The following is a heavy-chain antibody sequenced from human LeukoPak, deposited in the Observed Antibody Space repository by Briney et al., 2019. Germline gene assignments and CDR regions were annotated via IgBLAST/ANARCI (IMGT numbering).Heavy chain of an antibody. D-gene: IGHD1-26*01. J-gene: IGHJ5*02. CDR2: IYYSGST. CDR1: GGSISSYY. Sequence: PSETLSLTCTVSGGSISSYYWGWIRQPPGKGLEWIGYIYYSGSTNYNPSLKSRVTISVDTSKNQFSLKLSSVTAADTAVYYCARHLSGSYYKGPNWFDPWGQGTLVTVSS. V-gene: IGHV4-59*08. CDR3: ARHLSGSYYKGPNWFDP.